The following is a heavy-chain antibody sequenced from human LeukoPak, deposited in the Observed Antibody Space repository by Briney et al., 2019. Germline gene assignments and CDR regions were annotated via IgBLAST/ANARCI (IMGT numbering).Heavy chain of an antibody. Sequence: GGSLRLSCAASGFTFSSYEMNWVRQAPGKGLEWVSYISGSGSTIYYADSVKGRFTISRDNAKNSLYLQMNSLRAEDTAVYYCARSPTGSGWYYFDYWGQGTLVTFSS. CDR3: ARSPTGSGWYYFDY. J-gene: IGHJ4*02. V-gene: IGHV3-48*03. D-gene: IGHD6-19*01. CDR1: GFTFSSYE. CDR2: ISGSGSTI.